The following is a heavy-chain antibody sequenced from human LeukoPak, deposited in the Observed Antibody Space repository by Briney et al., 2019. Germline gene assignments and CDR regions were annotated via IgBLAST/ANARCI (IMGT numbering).Heavy chain of an antibody. D-gene: IGHD3-22*01. CDR3: ARDRRAGQSGYWFDP. J-gene: IGHJ5*02. V-gene: IGHV4-59*01. Sequence: PSETLSLTCTVSGGSISSYYWCWIRQPPGKGLEWLGYIHYSGSTYYNPSLKSRVTISVDTSKNQFSLKVTSVTAADTAVYYCARDRRAGQSGYWFDPWGQGTLVTVSS. CDR1: GGSISSYY. CDR2: IHYSGST.